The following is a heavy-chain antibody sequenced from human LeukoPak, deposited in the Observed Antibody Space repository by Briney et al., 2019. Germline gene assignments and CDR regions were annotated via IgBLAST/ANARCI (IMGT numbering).Heavy chain of an antibody. V-gene: IGHV3-11*04. CDR1: GFTFSDHY. CDR3: ARGWDDLAARGYYFDY. CDR2: ISSSGTTI. Sequence: PGGSLRLSCAASGFTFSDHYITWIRQAPGKGLEGVSYISSSGTTIYYADSVKGRFTISRDKEKNSLYLQMISLRAEDTAVYYCARGWDDLAARGYYFDYWGQGTLVTVSS. D-gene: IGHD6-6*01. J-gene: IGHJ4*02.